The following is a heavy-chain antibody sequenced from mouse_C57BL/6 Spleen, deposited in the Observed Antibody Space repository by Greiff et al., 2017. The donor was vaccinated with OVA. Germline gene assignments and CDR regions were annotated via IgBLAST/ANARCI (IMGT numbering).Heavy chain of an antibody. Sequence: EVKLVESGGGLVQSGRSLRLSCATSGFTFSDFYMEWVRQAPGKGLEWIAASRNKANDYTTEYSASVKGRFIVSRDTSQSILYLQMNALRAEDTAIYYCARAPANWVYFDYWGQGTTLTVSS. D-gene: IGHD4-1*01. CDR3: ARAPANWVYFDY. CDR2: SRNKANDYTT. V-gene: IGHV7-1*01. CDR1: GFTFSDFY. J-gene: IGHJ2*01.